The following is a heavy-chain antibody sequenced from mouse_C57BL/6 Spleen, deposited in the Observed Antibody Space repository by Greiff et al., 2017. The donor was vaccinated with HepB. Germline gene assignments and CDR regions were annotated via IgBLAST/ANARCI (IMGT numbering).Heavy chain of an antibody. Sequence: VQLQQSGPGLVKPSQSLSLTCSVTGYSITSGYNWNWIRQFPGNKLEWMGYISYDGSNNYNPSLKNRITITRDTSKNQFFLKLNSVTTEDTATYYCARGRGYFDYWGQGTTLTVSS. CDR2: ISYDGSN. CDR3: ARGRGYFDY. V-gene: IGHV3-6*01. CDR1: GYSITSGYN. J-gene: IGHJ2*01.